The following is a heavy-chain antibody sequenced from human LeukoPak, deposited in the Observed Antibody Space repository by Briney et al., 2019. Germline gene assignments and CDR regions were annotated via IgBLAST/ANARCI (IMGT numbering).Heavy chain of an antibody. V-gene: IGHV3-48*03. CDR3: ARDYASDY. J-gene: IGHJ4*02. CDR2: ISRSGDTI. Sequence: GGSLRLSCAASGFTFSRYEMNWVRQAPGKGLEWVSYISRSGDTIYFADSVKGRFTISRDNAKYSLYLQMSSLRAEDTAVYYCARDYASDYWGQGTLVTVSS. D-gene: IGHD3-10*01. CDR1: GFTFSRYE.